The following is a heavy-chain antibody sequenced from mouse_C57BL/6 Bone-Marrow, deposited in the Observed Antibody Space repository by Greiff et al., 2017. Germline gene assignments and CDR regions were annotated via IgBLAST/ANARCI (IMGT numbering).Heavy chain of an antibody. CDR1: GYTFTSYW. V-gene: IGHV1-50*01. D-gene: IGHD2-1*01. J-gene: IGHJ2*01. CDR3: ARGIYYGNYGY. CDR2: IDPSDSYT. Sequence: VQLQQSGAELVKPGASVKLSCKASGYTFTSYWMQWVKQRPGQGLEWIGEIDPSDSYTNYNQKFKGKATLTVDTSSSTAYMQLSSLTSEDSAVYYCARGIYYGNYGYWGQGTTLTVSS.